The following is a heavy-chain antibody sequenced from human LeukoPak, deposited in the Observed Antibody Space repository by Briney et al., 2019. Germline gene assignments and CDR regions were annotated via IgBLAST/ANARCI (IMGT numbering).Heavy chain of an antibody. CDR1: GFTFSTYA. Sequence: TGGSLRLSCAASGFTFSTYAMSWVRQAPGKGLEWVSGISGSGGSTFYADSVKGRFTISRDNSKNTLYVQMKSLRAEDTAVYYCAKPSVDTSMVDSHFDSWGQGTLVTVSS. CDR2: ISGSGGST. V-gene: IGHV3-23*01. D-gene: IGHD5-18*01. J-gene: IGHJ4*02. CDR3: AKPSVDTSMVDSHFDS.